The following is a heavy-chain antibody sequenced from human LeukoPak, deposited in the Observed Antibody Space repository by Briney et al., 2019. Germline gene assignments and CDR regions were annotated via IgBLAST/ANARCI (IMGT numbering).Heavy chain of an antibody. D-gene: IGHD6-19*01. J-gene: IGHJ4*02. CDR3: ARVLAVAGTGFPIDY. Sequence: PSETLSLTCTVSGGSISSSSYYWGWIRQPPGKGLEWIGSIYYSGSTYDNPSLKSRVTISVDTSKNQFSLKLSSVTAADTAVYYCARVLAVAGTGFPIDYWGQGTLVTVSS. V-gene: IGHV4-39*07. CDR1: GGSISSSSYY. CDR2: IYYSGST.